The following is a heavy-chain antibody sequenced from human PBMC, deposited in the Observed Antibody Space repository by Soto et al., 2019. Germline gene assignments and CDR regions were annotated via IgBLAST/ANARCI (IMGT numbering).Heavy chain of an antibody. CDR3: ARALLRGYDYVWGSYGSYFDY. J-gene: IGHJ4*02. Sequence: ASVKVSCKASGYTFTGYYMHWVRQAPGQGLEWMGWINPNSGGTNYAQKFQGWVTMTRDTSISTAYMELSRLRSDDTAVYYCARALLRGYDYVWGSYGSYFDYWGQGTLVTVSS. CDR2: INPNSGGT. CDR1: GYTFTGYY. D-gene: IGHD3-16*01. V-gene: IGHV1-2*04.